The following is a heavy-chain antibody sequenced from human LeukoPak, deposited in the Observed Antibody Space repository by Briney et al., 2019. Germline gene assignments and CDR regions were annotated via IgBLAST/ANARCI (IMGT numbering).Heavy chain of an antibody. J-gene: IGHJ4*02. Sequence: GRSLRLSCAASGFTFSSYAMHWVRQAPGKGLELVAVISYDGSNKYYADSVKGRFTISRDNSKNTLYLQMNSLRAEDTAVYYCAREGGSMIVVVIGNYFDYWGQGTLVTVSS. CDR2: ISYDGSNK. D-gene: IGHD3-22*01. V-gene: IGHV3-30*04. CDR1: GFTFSSYA. CDR3: AREGGSMIVVVIGNYFDY.